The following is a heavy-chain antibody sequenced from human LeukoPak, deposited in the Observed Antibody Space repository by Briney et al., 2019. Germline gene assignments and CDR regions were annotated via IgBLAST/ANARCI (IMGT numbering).Heavy chain of an antibody. J-gene: IGHJ4*02. V-gene: IGHV4-4*02. CDR3: ARGHYDYVWGSYRWDYFDY. CDR2: IYHSGST. D-gene: IGHD3-16*02. CDR1: GGSISSSNW. Sequence: PSGTLSLTCAVSGGSISSSNWGSWVRPPPGKGLEWTGEIYHSGSTNYNPSLKSRVTISGDKSKNQFSLKLSSVTAADTAVYYCARGHYDYVWGSYRWDYFDYWGQGTLVTVSS.